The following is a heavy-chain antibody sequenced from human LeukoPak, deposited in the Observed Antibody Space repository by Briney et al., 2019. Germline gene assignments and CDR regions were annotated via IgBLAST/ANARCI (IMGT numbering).Heavy chain of an antibody. CDR2: IYPGDSDT. J-gene: IGHJ4*02. CDR1: GYSFTSYW. D-gene: IGHD5-18*01. CDR3: ARQIGDTAMPDYFDY. V-gene: IGHV5-51*01. Sequence: PGESLKISCKGSGYSFTSYWIGWVRQMPGKGLEWMGIIYPGDSDTRYSPSFQSQVTISADKSISTAYLQWSSLKASDTAMYYCARQIGDTAMPDYFDYWGQGTLVTVSS.